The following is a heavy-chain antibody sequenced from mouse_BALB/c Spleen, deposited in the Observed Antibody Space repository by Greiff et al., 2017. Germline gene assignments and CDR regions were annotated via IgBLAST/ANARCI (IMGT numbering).Heavy chain of an antibody. CDR3: ARDRGSAWFAY. J-gene: IGHJ3*01. CDR1: GFSLTGYG. CDR2: IWGDGST. Sequence: QVQLQESGPGLVAPSQSLSITCTVSGFSLTGYGVNWVRQPPGKGLEWLGMIWGDGSTDYNSALISRLSISKENSKSRVFLIMNSLQTDDTARYYCARDRGSAWFAYWGQEAVVTVSA. V-gene: IGHV2-6-7*01.